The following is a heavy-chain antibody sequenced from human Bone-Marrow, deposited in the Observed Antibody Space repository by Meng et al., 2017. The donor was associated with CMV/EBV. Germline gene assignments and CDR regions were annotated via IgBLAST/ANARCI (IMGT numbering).Heavy chain of an antibody. D-gene: IGHD1-26*01. CDR3: ARRQIVGATTFDY. CDR2: ISSSSSYI. CDR1: GFTFSSYS. J-gene: IGHJ4*02. Sequence: GGSLRLSCAASGFTFSSYSMNWVRQAPGKGLEWVSSISSSSSYIYYADSVKGRFTISRDNAKNSLYLQMNSLRAEDTAVYYCARRQIVGATTFDYWGQGTLVTVSS. V-gene: IGHV3-21*01.